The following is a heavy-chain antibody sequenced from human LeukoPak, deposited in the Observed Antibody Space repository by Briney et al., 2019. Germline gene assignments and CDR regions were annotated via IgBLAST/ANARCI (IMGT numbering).Heavy chain of an antibody. V-gene: IGHV3-23*01. CDR3: AKFSVILEWSPYYYYYMDV. J-gene: IGHJ6*03. CDR2: ISGSGGST. D-gene: IGHD3-3*01. CDR1: GFTFSSYW. Sequence: GGSLRLSCAASGFTFSSYWMSWVRQAPGKGLEWVSAISGSGGSTYYADSVKGRFTISRDNSKNTLYLQMNSLRAEDTAVYYCAKFSVILEWSPYYYYYMDVWGKGTTVTVSS.